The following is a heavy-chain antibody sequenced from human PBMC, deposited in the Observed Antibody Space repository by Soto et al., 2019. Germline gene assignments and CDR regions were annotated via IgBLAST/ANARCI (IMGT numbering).Heavy chain of an antibody. D-gene: IGHD3-22*01. V-gene: IGHV3-23*01. CDR3: AKAHRSYYYDSSGYYYSFDY. J-gene: IGHJ4*02. CDR1: EFSFSSYS. Sequence: GGSLRLSCAASEFSFSSYSMTLVRQAPGKGLEWVSAISGSGGSTYYADSVKGQFTISRDNSKSTLYLQMNSVRAEDTAVFYCAKAHRSYYYDSSGYYYSFDYWGPGTLVTVSS. CDR2: ISGSGGST.